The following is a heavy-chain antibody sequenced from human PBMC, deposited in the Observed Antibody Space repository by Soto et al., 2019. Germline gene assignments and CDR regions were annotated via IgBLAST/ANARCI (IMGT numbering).Heavy chain of an antibody. Sequence: ITLKESGPTLVKPTQTLTLTCTFSGFSLSTSGVGVGWIRQPPGKALEWLALIYWDDDKRYSPSLKSRLTITKDTSKNQVVLTMTNMDPVDTATYYCAHSLPYYYDSSGYYFFDYWGQGTLVTVSS. CDR1: GFSLSTSGVG. CDR3: AHSLPYYYDSSGYYFFDY. V-gene: IGHV2-5*02. J-gene: IGHJ4*02. CDR2: IYWDDDK. D-gene: IGHD3-22*01.